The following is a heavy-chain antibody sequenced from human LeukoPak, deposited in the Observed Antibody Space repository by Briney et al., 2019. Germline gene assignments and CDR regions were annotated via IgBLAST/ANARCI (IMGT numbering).Heavy chain of an antibody. D-gene: IGHD3-10*01. CDR1: GFTFSNYA. J-gene: IGHJ4*02. CDR3: VRPDYYGSGSYYRY. CDR2: ISSNGGST. Sequence: GGSLRLSCSASGFTFSNYAMHWVRQAPGKGLEYVSAISSNGGSTYYADSVKGRFTISRDNSKNTLDLQMTSLRVEGTAVYYCVRPDYYGSGSYYRYWGQGTLVSVSS. V-gene: IGHV3-64D*06.